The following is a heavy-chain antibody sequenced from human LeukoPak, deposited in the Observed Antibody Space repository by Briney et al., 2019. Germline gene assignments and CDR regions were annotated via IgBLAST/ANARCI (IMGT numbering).Heavy chain of an antibody. J-gene: IGHJ4*02. CDR2: IYSGGST. Sequence: GGSLRLSCAASGFTVSSNYMSWVRQAPGKGLEWVSFIYSGGSTYYADSVKGRVTISRDNSKNTLDLQMSSLRAEDTAVFYCVKSIGSSVWYVNFDCWGQGILVTVSS. D-gene: IGHD2-2*01. CDR1: GFTVSSNY. V-gene: IGHV3-66*01. CDR3: VKSIGSSVWYVNFDC.